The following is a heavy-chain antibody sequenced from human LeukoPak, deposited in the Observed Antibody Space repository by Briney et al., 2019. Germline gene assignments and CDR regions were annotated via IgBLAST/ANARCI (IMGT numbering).Heavy chain of an antibody. CDR3: AKEMRQGGWLQKWLIEY. J-gene: IGHJ4*02. V-gene: IGHV3-43*02. D-gene: IGHD5-24*01. CDR1: GFTFADYA. CDR2: ISGGGGST. Sequence: GGSLRLSCAASGFTFADYAMHWVRQAPGKGLEWVSLISGGGGSTYYADSVKGRFTISRDNSKNSLYLQMNSLRTEDTALYYCAKEMRQGGWLQKWLIEYWGQGSLVTASS.